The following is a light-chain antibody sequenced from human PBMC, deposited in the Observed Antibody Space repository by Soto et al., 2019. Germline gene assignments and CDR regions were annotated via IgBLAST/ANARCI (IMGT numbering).Light chain of an antibody. Sequence: EIVMTQSPANLSVSPGERATLSCRASQSVSSNLAWYQQKPGQGPRLLIYGASTRATSIPARFSGSGSGTEFTLTINSLQSEDFAVYYCQHYNNWPPYTFGQGTKLEIK. V-gene: IGKV3-15*01. J-gene: IGKJ2*01. CDR3: QHYNNWPPYT. CDR1: QSVSSN. CDR2: GAS.